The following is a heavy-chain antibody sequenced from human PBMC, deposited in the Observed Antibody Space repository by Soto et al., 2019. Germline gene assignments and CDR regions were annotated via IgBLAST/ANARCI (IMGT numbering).Heavy chain of an antibody. CDR2: IDAGKDDT. J-gene: IGHJ4*02. D-gene: IGHD4-17*01. CDR1: GYTLIKNP. CDR3: ARDNDYGDRGYSDY. V-gene: IGHV1-3*01. Sequence: QVHLLQSGAEVRQPGASVRLSCKASGYTLIKNPMHWVRQAPGQSLEWMGWIDAGKDDTKYSQIFQGRVTISRDTSASMSYMVLRSLTSEDTAVYYCARDNDYGDRGYSDYWGQGTLVTVSS.